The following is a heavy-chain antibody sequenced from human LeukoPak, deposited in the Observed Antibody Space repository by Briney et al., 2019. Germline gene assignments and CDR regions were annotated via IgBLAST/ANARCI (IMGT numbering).Heavy chain of an antibody. D-gene: IGHD3-22*01. Sequence: SVKVSCKASGATFDNYVITWVRQAPGQGLEWMGRIIPSLDITNYAQKFQGRVTIAADKSTSTAYMEVRSLRSEDTAVYYCARGFGGSSGSSDYYGMDVWGQGTTVIVSS. CDR1: GATFDNYV. V-gene: IGHV1-69*04. CDR3: ARGFGGSSGSSDYYGMDV. CDR2: IIPSLDIT. J-gene: IGHJ6*02.